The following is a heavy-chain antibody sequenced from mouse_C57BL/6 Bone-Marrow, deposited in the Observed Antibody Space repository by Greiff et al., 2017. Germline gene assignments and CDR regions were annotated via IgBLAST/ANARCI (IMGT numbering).Heavy chain of an antibody. V-gene: IGHV1-26*01. J-gene: IGHJ4*01. Sequence: EVKLQQSLPSLFPPAPSVKISCKASGYTFTDYYMNWVKQSHGKSLEWIGVINPNNGGTSYNQKFKGKATLTVNKSIHQAPMELRSLTSEDAAVYYVAREVDTTVIERDYYAMDYWGQGTSVTVSS. CDR1: GYTFTDYY. D-gene: IGHD1-1*01. CDR3: AREVDTTVIERDYYAMDY. CDR2: INPNNGGT.